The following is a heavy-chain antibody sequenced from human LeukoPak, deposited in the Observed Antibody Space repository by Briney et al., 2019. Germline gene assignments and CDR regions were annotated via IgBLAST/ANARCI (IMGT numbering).Heavy chain of an antibody. J-gene: IGHJ4*02. CDR1: GGSIITYY. D-gene: IGHD3-10*01. CDR3: AGRRITMVRGSSNYFDY. CDR2: IYTSGST. Sequence: SETLSLTCTVSGGSIITYYWSWIRQPAGKGLEWIGRIYTSGSTNYNPSLKSRVTMSVDTSKNQFSLKLSSVTAADTAVYYCAGRRITMVRGSSNYFDYWGQGTLVTVSS. V-gene: IGHV4-4*07.